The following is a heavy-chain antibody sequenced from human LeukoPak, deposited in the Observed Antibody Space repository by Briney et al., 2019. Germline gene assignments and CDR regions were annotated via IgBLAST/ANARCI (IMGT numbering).Heavy chain of an antibody. D-gene: IGHD3-3*01. J-gene: IGHJ4*02. Sequence: SETLSLTCAVYGGSFSGYYWSWIRQPPGKGLEWIGEINHSGSTNYNPSLKSRVTISADTSKNQFSLKLSSVTAADTAVYYCARGDYDFWSGSIKGYFDYWGQGTLVTVSS. V-gene: IGHV4-34*01. CDR3: ARGDYDFWSGSIKGYFDY. CDR2: INHSGST. CDR1: GGSFSGYY.